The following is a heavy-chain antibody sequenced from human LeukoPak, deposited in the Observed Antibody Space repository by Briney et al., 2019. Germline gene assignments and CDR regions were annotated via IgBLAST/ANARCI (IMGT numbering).Heavy chain of an antibody. J-gene: IGHJ4*02. Sequence: GGSLRLSCAASGFTFSSYSMNWVRQAPGKGLEWVSSISSSGSYIYYADSVKGRSSISRDNAKNSLYLQMNSLRAEDTAVYYCARVPYYYDSSGPDWYFDYWGQGTLVTVSS. CDR3: ARVPYYYDSSGPDWYFDY. CDR1: GFTFSSYS. D-gene: IGHD3-22*01. CDR2: ISSSGSYI. V-gene: IGHV3-21*01.